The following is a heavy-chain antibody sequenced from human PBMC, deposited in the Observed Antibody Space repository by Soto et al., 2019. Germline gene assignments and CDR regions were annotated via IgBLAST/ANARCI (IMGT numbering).Heavy chain of an antibody. D-gene: IGHD1-26*01. J-gene: IGHJ4*02. CDR1: GDSISSGGNY. CDR2: IYYGGNT. Sequence: QVQLQESGPGLVKPSQTLSLTCTVSGDSISSGGNYWSWIRQYPGRGLEGIGHIYYGGNTHYNPSLKSRVTVSVDTSKNQFSLKLSSVTAADTAVYYCARDRGRLLGFDYWGQGTLVTVSS. CDR3: ARDRGRLLGFDY. V-gene: IGHV4-31*03.